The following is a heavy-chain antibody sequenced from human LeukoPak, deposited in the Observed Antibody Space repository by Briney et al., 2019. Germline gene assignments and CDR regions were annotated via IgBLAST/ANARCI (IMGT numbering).Heavy chain of an antibody. J-gene: IGHJ5*02. CDR1: RFTFSSSW. D-gene: IGHD2-2*01. V-gene: IGHV3-7*05. Sequence: GESLRLSCEASRFTFSSSWMSWVRQAPGKGLEWVANINKDGSDKYYVDSVKGRFTISRDNAKNSLYLEMNSLRAEDTAVYYCAREAGPAYCSTTSCLNCFDPWGQGTLVTVSS. CDR3: AREAGPAYCSTTSCLNCFDP. CDR2: INKDGSDK.